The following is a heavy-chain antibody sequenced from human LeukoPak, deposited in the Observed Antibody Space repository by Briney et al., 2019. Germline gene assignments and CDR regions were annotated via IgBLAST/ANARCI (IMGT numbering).Heavy chain of an antibody. CDR1: GFTFSDYS. D-gene: IGHD1-26*01. CDR2: ISGDGSHG. CDR3: TRDLKVGSHY. J-gene: IGHJ4*02. Sequence: PGGSLRLSCAASGFTFSDYSMHWVRQAPGKGLEWVAVISGDGSHGVSADSVEGRFTISRDNSQSTLYLHMNSLRFEDTAVYYCTRDLKVGSHYWGQGTLVTVSS. V-gene: IGHV3-30*01.